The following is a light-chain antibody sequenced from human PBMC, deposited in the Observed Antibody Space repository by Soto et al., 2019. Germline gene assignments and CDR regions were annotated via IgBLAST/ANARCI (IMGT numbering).Light chain of an antibody. V-gene: IGKV3-15*01. CDR2: GAS. Sequence: IVMTQSPAALSVSPGEGATLSCRASQSVRSNVAWYQQKPGQAPRLLIYGASTRATGIPARFSGSGSGTEFTLTISSLQSEDFAVYYCHQYNNLPPGPFGQGTKVEI. CDR3: HQYNNLPPGP. CDR1: QSVRSN. J-gene: IGKJ1*01.